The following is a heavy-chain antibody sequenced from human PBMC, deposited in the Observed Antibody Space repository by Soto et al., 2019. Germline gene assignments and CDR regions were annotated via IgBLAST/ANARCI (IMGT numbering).Heavy chain of an antibody. Sequence: QVQLVESGGGLVEPGGSLRLSCEASGFTFSDYYMNWVRQAPGKGLEWVSYMSSSGTSIFYADSVQGRFTTSRDIVKNSPVLQIRRPRAQGKAVYYCAGSRITATCTFDYWGPGTRVTVSS. J-gene: IGHJ4*02. CDR2: MSSSGTSI. CDR1: GFTFSDYY. D-gene: IGHD6-13*01. CDR3: AGSRITATCTFDY. V-gene: IGHV3-11*01.